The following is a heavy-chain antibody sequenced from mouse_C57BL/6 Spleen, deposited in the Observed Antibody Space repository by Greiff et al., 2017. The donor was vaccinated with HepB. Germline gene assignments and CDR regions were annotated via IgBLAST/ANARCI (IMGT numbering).Heavy chain of an antibody. CDR2: INPGNSDT. Sequence: EVQLQQSGTVLARPGASVKMSCKASGYTFTSYWMHWVKQRPGQGLEWIGAINPGNSDTSYNQKFKGKAKLTAVTSASTAYMELSSLTNEDSAVYYCTFVTTVVDWFAYWGQGTLVTVSA. D-gene: IGHD1-1*01. J-gene: IGHJ3*01. CDR1: GYTFTSYW. V-gene: IGHV1-5*01. CDR3: TFVTTVVDWFAY.